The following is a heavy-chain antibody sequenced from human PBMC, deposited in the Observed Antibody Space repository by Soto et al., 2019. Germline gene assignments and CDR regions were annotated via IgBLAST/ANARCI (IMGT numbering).Heavy chain of an antibody. CDR2: IRSKAYGGTT. CDR1: GFTFGDYA. CDR3: SRDRGYTYGYDY. J-gene: IGHJ4*02. D-gene: IGHD5-18*01. Sequence: GGSLRLSCTGSGFTFGDYAMSWFRQAPGKGLEWVGFIRSKAYGGTTEYAASVKGRFTISRDDSKSFAYLQMNSLKSEDTAVYHCSRDRGYTYGYDYWGQGTQVTVSS. V-gene: IGHV3-49*03.